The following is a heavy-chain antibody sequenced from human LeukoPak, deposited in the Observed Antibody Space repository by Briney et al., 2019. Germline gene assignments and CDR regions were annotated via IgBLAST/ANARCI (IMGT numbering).Heavy chain of an antibody. CDR3: ARDQEVVTAIQGGSIDY. Sequence: GGSLRLSCAASGFTFSSYAMSWVRQVPGKGLEWVSVISGSGDNTYYADSVKGRFTISRDNSKNMLYLQMNSLRAEDTAVYYCARDQEVVTAIQGGSIDYWGQGTLVTVSS. CDR1: GFTFSSYA. V-gene: IGHV3-23*01. CDR2: ISGSGDNT. J-gene: IGHJ4*02. D-gene: IGHD2-21*02.